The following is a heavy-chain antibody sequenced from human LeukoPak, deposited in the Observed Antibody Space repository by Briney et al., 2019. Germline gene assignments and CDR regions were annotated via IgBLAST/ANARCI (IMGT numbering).Heavy chain of an antibody. J-gene: IGHJ4*02. CDR1: GYTLTELS. CDR3: ATVYSYDSSAYYRLDY. D-gene: IGHD3-22*01. CDR2: FDPEDGER. V-gene: IGHV1-24*01. Sequence: ASVKVSCKVSGYTLTELSMHWVRQAPGKGLEWMGGFDPEDGERFYAQKFQGRVTMTVDTSTDTAYMELSSLRSEDTAVYYCATVYSYDSSAYYRLDYWGQGTLVTVSS.